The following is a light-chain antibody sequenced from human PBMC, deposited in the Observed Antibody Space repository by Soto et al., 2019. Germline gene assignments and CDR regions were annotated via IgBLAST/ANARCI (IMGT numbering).Light chain of an antibody. V-gene: IGLV2-14*03. J-gene: IGLJ1*01. Sequence: QSALPQPASVSGSPGQSIAISCTGTSSDVGGYNYVSWYQQHPGKAPKLMIYDVNNRPSGVSNRFSGSKSGNTASLTISGLQAEDEADYYCCSYTTSSTYAFGTGTKVTVL. CDR2: DVN. CDR1: SSDVGGYNY. CDR3: CSYTTSSTYA.